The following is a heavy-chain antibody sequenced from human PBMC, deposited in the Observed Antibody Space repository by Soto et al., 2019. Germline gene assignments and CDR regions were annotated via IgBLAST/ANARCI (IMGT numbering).Heavy chain of an antibody. Sequence: QVQLVESGGGLVKPGGSLRLSCAASRFTFSDYYMSWIRQAPGKGLEWVSYISSSSSYTNYADSVKGRFTISRDNAKNSLYLQMNSLRAEDTAVYYCARVGDIVATIPYYYYYYGMDVWGQGTTVTVSS. CDR1: RFTFSDYY. V-gene: IGHV3-11*05. J-gene: IGHJ6*02. D-gene: IGHD5-12*01. CDR2: ISSSSSYT. CDR3: ARVGDIVATIPYYYYYYGMDV.